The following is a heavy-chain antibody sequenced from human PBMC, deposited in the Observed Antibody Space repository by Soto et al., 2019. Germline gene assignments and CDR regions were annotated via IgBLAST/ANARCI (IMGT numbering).Heavy chain of an antibody. CDR3: AVSIGACYFDY. Sequence: SETLSLTCTVSGGSISSGDYYWSWIRQPPGKGLEWIGYIYYSGSTYYNKSLKSRVTISVDTSKNQFSLKLSSVTASDTAVYYCAVSIGACYFDYWGQGTLVTVSS. CDR2: IYYSGST. V-gene: IGHV4-30-4*01. CDR1: GGSISSGDYY. J-gene: IGHJ4*02. D-gene: IGHD6-6*01.